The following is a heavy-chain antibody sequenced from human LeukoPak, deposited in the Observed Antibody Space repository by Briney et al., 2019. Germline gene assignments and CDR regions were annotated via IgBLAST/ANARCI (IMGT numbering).Heavy chain of an antibody. J-gene: IGHJ3*02. CDR2: IYYSGST. V-gene: IGHV4-39*07. D-gene: IGHD3-16*02. CDR1: GGSISSSSYY. CDR3: ASPYYDYVWGSYRPDAFDI. Sequence: SETLSLTCTVSGGSISSSSYYWGWIRQPPGKGLEWIGSIYYSGSTYYNPSLKSRVTISVDTSKNQFSLKLSSVTAADTAVYYCASPYYDYVWGSYRPDAFDIWGQGTMVTVSS.